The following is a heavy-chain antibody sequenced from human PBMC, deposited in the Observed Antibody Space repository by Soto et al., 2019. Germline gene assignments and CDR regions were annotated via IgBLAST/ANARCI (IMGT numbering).Heavy chain of an antibody. CDR3: ARHGLYYDILTGYYYYYGMDV. V-gene: IGHV5-51*01. Sequence: PGESLKISCKGSGYSFTSYWIGWVRQMPGKGLEWMGIIYPGDSDTRYSPSFQGQVTISADKSISTAYLQWSSLKASDTAMYYCARHGLYYDILTGYYYYYGMDVWGQGTTVTVSS. CDR1: GYSFTSYW. J-gene: IGHJ6*02. CDR2: IYPGDSDT. D-gene: IGHD3-9*01.